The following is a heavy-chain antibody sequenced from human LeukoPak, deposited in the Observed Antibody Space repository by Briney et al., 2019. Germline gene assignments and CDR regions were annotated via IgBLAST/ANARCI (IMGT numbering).Heavy chain of an antibody. CDR1: GYTFTSYY. CDR2: INPSGGST. V-gene: IGHV1-46*01. D-gene: IGHD3-10*01. Sequence: GASVKVSCKASGYTFTSYYMHWVRQAPGQGLEWMGIINPSGGSTSYAQKFQGRVTMTRDMSTSTVYMELSSLRSEDTAVYYCARGGYYYGSGSYYYHMDVWGKGTTVTVSS. J-gene: IGHJ6*03. CDR3: ARGGYYYGSGSYYYHMDV.